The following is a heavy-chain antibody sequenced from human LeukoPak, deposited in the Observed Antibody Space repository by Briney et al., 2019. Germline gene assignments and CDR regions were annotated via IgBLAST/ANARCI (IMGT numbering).Heavy chain of an antibody. Sequence: SETLPLTCAVYGGSFSGYYWSWIRQPPGKGLEWIGEITHSGSTSYNPSLKSRVTISVDTSKNQFSLKLSSVTAADSAVYYCARLGPLVVPAAMTDRSGFDYWGQGTLVTVSS. CDR3: ARLGPLVVPAAMTDRSGFDY. J-gene: IGHJ4*02. CDR1: GGSFSGYY. V-gene: IGHV4-34*01. CDR2: ITHSGST. D-gene: IGHD2-2*01.